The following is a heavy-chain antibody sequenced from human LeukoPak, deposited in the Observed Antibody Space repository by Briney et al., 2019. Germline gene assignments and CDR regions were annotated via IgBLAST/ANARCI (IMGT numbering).Heavy chain of an antibody. V-gene: IGHV4-59*01. CDR1: SGSISDYY. CDR2: IYYSWNT. D-gene: IGHD5-18*01. J-gene: IGHJ4*02. Sequence: PSETLALTFTVSSGSISDYYWNWIRQPPGKGLEWIGYIYYSWNTNYNPSLKSRVTISVDTSKNQFSLKLSSVTAADTAVYYCARQQRGYTYGFDYWGQGTLVTVSS. CDR3: ARQQRGYTYGFDY.